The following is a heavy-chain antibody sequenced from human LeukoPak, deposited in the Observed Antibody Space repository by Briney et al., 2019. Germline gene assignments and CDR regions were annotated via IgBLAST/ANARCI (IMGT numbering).Heavy chain of an antibody. V-gene: IGHV3-23*01. CDR1: GFPFSDFS. Sequence: PGGSLRLSCATSGFPFSDFSMSWVRQAPGKGLEWISTTNSGGSSTDYVESVKGRFTISRDNSKNTLYLQMSSLRVEDTAMYYCAKQSYARSLGEGGPGTLVTVSS. CDR2: TNSGGSST. J-gene: IGHJ4*02. D-gene: IGHD2-8*01. CDR3: AKQSYARSLGE.